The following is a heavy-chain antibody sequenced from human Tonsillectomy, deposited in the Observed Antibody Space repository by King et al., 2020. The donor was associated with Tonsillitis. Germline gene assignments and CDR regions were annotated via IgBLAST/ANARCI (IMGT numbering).Heavy chain of an antibody. D-gene: IGHD6-13*01. V-gene: IGHV1-2*02. CDR2: LEPTRGGT. Sequence: VQLVQSGAEVTKPGASVKVSCKASGFTLAGHYIHWVRLAPGQGLEKIGWLEPTRGGTSPAQEFQGRFSMTRDTSINTAYMELSRLKYDDTVVYYCARNMAAAGNTFDIWGQGTMVTVAS. J-gene: IGHJ3*02. CDR3: ARNMAAAGNTFDI. CDR1: GFTLAGHY.